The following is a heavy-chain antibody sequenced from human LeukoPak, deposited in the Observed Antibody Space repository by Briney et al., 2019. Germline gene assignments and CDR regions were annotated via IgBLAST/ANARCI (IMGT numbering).Heavy chain of an antibody. CDR2: ISWNSGTI. CDR1: GFTFDDYA. CDR3: AKDLKSLLIAATGAFDI. D-gene: IGHD6-13*01. Sequence: PGGSLRLSCAASGFTFDDYAMHWVRQAPGEGREWVSGISWNSGTIGYADSVKGRFTISRDNAKNSLYLQMNSLRADDTALYYCAKDLKSLLIAATGAFDIWGQGTMVTVSS. V-gene: IGHV3-9*01. J-gene: IGHJ3*02.